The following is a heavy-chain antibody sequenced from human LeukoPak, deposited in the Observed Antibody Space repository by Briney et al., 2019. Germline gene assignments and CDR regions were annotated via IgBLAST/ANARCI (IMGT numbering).Heavy chain of an antibody. Sequence: PSETLSLTCTVSGGSVSSGSYYWSWIRQPPGKGLEWIGYIYYSGSTNYNPSLKSRVTISVDTSKNQFSLKLSSVTAADTAVYYCARGLQDDSSGYYVDYWGQGTLVTVSS. CDR3: ARGLQDDSSGYYVDY. CDR2: IYYSGST. CDR1: GGSVSSGSYY. J-gene: IGHJ4*02. V-gene: IGHV4-61*01. D-gene: IGHD3-22*01.